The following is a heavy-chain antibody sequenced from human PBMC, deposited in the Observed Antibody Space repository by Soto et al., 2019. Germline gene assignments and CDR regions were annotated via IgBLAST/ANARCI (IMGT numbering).Heavy chain of an antibody. Sequence: GASVRSPCKASGYTFTSYGISWVRQAPGQGLEWMAWINPYNGNTKYAEKFLGRVTVTTDTSTATAYMEVRSLTSDDTAVFYCARVGVGLAAPRVWPYWGQGTPVTVSS. J-gene: IGHJ4*02. CDR1: GYTFTSYG. CDR3: ARVGVGLAAPRVWPY. D-gene: IGHD6-13*01. V-gene: IGHV1-18*01. CDR2: INPYNGNT.